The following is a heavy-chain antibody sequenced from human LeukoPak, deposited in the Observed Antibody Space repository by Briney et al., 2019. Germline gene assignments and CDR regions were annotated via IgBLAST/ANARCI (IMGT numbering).Heavy chain of an antibody. J-gene: IGHJ3*01. V-gene: IGHV4-59*08. CDR3: ARHHNSMGRGASAFDL. CDR2: IYYSGST. CDR1: GGSISSYY. D-gene: IGHD3-10*01. Sequence: PSETLSLTCTVSGGSISSYYWSWIRQPPGKGLEWIGYIYYSGSTNYNPSLKSRVTISVDTSKNQFPLKLSSVTAADTAVYYCARHHNSMGRGASAFDLWGQGTMVTVSS.